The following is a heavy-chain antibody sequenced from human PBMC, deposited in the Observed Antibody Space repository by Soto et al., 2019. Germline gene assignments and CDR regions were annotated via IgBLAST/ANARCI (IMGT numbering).Heavy chain of an antibody. V-gene: IGHV1-8*01. CDR3: ARVWGSIDY. CDR2: MNPNSGNT. D-gene: IGHD3-16*01. J-gene: IGHJ4*02. Sequence: QVQLVQSGAEVKKPGASVKVSCKTSGYPFTSYDINWVRQATGQGLEWMGWMNPNSGNTGSAQKFQGRVTMTRDTSTTTAYMEVSSLSSEVTGVYYCARVWGSIDYWGRGTLVTVSS. CDR1: GYPFTSYD.